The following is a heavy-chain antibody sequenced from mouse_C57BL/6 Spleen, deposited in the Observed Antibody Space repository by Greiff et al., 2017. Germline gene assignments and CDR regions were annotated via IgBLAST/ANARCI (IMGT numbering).Heavy chain of an antibody. D-gene: IGHD4-1*01. J-gene: IGHJ4*01. CDR3: ARGGLTGNYYAMDY. CDR1: GYTFTDYN. V-gene: IGHV1-22*01. Sequence: VQLQQSGPELVKPGASVKMSCKASGYTFTDYNMHWVKQSHGKSLEWIGYINPNNGGTSYNQKFKGTATLTVNKSSSTAYMELRSLTSEDSAVYYCARGGLTGNYYAMDYWGQGTSVTVSS. CDR2: INPNNGGT.